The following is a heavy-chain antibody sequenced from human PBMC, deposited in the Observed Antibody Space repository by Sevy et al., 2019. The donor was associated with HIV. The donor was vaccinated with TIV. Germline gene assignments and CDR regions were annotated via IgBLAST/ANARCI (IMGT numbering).Heavy chain of an antibody. CDR2: ITSSGSSI. CDR3: ARNGGAYDTGFDP. V-gene: IGHV3-48*03. CDR1: GFTFSNYE. J-gene: IGHJ5*02. Sequence: GGSLRLSCAASGFTFSNYEMNWVRQAPGKGLEWVSHITSSGSSIYYGDSVKGRFTISRDNAKNSLYRQMNSLRVEDTAVYYCARNGGAYDTGFDPWGQGTLVTVSS. D-gene: IGHD3-22*01.